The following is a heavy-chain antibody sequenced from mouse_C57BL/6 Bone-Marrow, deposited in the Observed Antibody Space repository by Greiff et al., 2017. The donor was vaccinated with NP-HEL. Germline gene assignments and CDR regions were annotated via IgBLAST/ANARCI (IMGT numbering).Heavy chain of an antibody. CDR2: ISDGGSYT. J-gene: IGHJ2*01. D-gene: IGHD4-1*01. CDR1: GFTFSSYA. CDR3: ARDPLGTDY. V-gene: IGHV5-4*01. Sequence: EVQLVESGGGLVKPGGSLKLSCAASGFTFSSYAMSWVRQTPEKRLEWVATISDGGSYTYYPDNVKGRFTISRDNAKNNLYLQMSHLKSEDTAMYYCARDPLGTDYWGQGTTLTVSS.